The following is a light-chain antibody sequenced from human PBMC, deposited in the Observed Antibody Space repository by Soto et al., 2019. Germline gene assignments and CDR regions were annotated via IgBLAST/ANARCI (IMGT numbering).Light chain of an antibody. CDR1: KIGSKT. J-gene: IGLJ1*01. Sequence: SSELPKPPSVSVAPGQTASLPCGGNKIGSKTVHWYQQKPGQAPVLAVYAGSDRPSGIPERFSGTNSGNTATLTISRVEAGDEDDYYCQVWDPSSEHPYVFVTGTKLTVL. CDR2: AGS. CDR3: QVWDPSSEHPYV. V-gene: IGLV3-21*02.